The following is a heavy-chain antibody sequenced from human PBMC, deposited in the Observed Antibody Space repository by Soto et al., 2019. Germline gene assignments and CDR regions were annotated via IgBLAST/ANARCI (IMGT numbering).Heavy chain of an antibody. Sequence: QVQLVESGGGLVKPGGSLRLSCAASGFTFSDYYMSWIRQAPGKGLEWFSYISSSGSTIYYADSVKGRFTISRDNAKNSLYLQMNSLRAEDTAVYYCARARYYDSSGYYYVGFGAFDIWGQGTMVTVSS. CDR3: ARARYYDSSGYYYVGFGAFDI. V-gene: IGHV3-11*01. CDR1: GFTFSDYY. D-gene: IGHD3-22*01. CDR2: ISSSGSTI. J-gene: IGHJ3*02.